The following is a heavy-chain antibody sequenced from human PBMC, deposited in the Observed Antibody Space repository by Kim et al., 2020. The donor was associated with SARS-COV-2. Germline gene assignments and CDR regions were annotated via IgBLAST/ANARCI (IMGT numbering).Heavy chain of an antibody. CDR1: GFTFSGSA. J-gene: IGHJ4*02. Sequence: GGSLRLSCAASGFTFSGSAMHWVRQASGKGLEWVGRIGSKANSYATAYAASVKGRFTISRDDSKNTAYLQMNSLKTEDTAVYYCTTLREGVITQWGQGTLVTVSS. V-gene: IGHV3-73*01. CDR2: IGSKANSYAT. D-gene: IGHD3-10*01. CDR3: TTLREGVITQ.